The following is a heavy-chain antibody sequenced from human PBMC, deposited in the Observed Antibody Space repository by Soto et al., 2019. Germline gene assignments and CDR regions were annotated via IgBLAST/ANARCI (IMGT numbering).Heavy chain of an antibody. Sequence: QLQLQESGSGLVRPSQTLSLTCAVSGGSISTSDYSWSWIRQAPGRGLEWIGSIYQSGRSYYIPSLKSRATMSLDKSKNQFSLKITSPVAADTARYYCAREMTFFGVAPGGGVDVWGQGTTVTVSS. CDR1: GGSISTSDYS. D-gene: IGHD3-3*01. CDR2: IYQSGRS. J-gene: IGHJ6*02. V-gene: IGHV4-30-2*01. CDR3: AREMTFFGVAPGGGVDV.